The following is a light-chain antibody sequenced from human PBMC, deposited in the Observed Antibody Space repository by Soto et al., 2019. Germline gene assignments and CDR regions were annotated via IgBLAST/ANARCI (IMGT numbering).Light chain of an antibody. CDR2: DVN. CDR3: SSYTSTTTLYV. J-gene: IGLJ1*01. Sequence: QSVLSQPASVSWSPGQSITISCTGTSSDVGNYDSVSWYQQHPGTAPKLILYDVNNRPSGVSNRFSGSKSGNTASLTISGLQAEDEADYYCSSYTSTTTLYVFATGTKLTVL. V-gene: IGLV2-14*03. CDR1: SSDVGNYDS.